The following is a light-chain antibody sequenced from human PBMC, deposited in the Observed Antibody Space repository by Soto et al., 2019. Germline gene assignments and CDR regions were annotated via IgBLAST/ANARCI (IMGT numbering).Light chain of an antibody. V-gene: IGKV2-28*01. J-gene: IGKJ3*01. Sequence: DIVMTPSPLSLPVTPGEPASISCRSSQSLLHSNGYNYLDWYLQKPGQSPQLLIYLGSNRAAGVPDRFSGSGSGTDFTLKITRVEAEDVGVYYCMQALQYPRFGPGTKVDI. CDR1: QSLLHSNGYNY. CDR3: MQALQYPR. CDR2: LGS.